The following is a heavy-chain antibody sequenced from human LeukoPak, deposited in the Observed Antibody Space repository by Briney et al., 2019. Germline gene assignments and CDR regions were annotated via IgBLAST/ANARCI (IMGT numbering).Heavy chain of an antibody. CDR2: IYHSGST. D-gene: IGHD3-10*01. J-gene: IGHJ5*02. V-gene: IGHV4-4*02. Sequence: SGTLSLTCAVSGGSISSSNWWSWVRQPPGKGLEWIGEIYHSGSTNYNPSLKSRVTISVDKSKNQFSLKLSPVTAADTAVYYCARVFRPTITMVRGVSRWFDPWGQGTLVTVSS. CDR1: GGSISSSNW. CDR3: ARVFRPTITMVRGVSRWFDP.